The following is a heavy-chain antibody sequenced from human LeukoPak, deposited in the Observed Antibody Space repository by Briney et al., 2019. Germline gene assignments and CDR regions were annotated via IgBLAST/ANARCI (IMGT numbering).Heavy chain of an antibody. D-gene: IGHD3-10*01. J-gene: IGHJ4*02. CDR3: ARDLYFGSGRFDF. V-gene: IGHV3-23*01. Sequence: GGSLRLSCAASGFTFSSYAMSWVRQAPGEGLEWVSAISGSGGSTFYADSVKGRFTISRDNSKNTLYLQMNSLRAEDTAVYYCARDLYFGSGRFDFWGQGTLVTVSS. CDR2: ISGSGGST. CDR1: GFTFSSYA.